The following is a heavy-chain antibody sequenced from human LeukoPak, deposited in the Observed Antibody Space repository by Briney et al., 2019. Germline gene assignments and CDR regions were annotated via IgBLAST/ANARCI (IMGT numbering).Heavy chain of an antibody. CDR3: ARLPLGELSLFPI. CDR2: IYYSGST. Sequence: PSETLSLTCTVSGGSISSYYWSWIRQPPGKGLEWIGYIYYSGSTNYNPSLKSRVTISVDTSKNQFSLKLSSVTAADTAVYYCARLPLGELSLFPIWGQGTMVTVSS. J-gene: IGHJ3*02. D-gene: IGHD3-16*02. CDR1: GGSISSYY. V-gene: IGHV4-59*08.